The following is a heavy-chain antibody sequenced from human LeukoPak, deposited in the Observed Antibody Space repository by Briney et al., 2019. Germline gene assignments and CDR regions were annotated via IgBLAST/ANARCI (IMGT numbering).Heavy chain of an antibody. CDR2: IYYSGSA. D-gene: IGHD5-12*01. CDR3: ARLPSGGYDLDY. V-gene: IGHV4-39*01. Sequence: SETLSLTCTVSGDSISSNSNYWGWIRQPPGKGLEWIGSIYYSGSAYYNPSLKSRVTISVDTSKNQFSLKLNSVTAADTAVYYCARLPSGGYDLDYWGQGTLVTVSS. J-gene: IGHJ4*02. CDR1: GDSISSNSNY.